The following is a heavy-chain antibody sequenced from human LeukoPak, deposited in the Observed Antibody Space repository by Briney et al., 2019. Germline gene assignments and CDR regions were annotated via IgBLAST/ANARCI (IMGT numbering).Heavy chain of an antibody. D-gene: IGHD3-22*01. CDR3: ARGAKYYYDPPVPFLL. J-gene: IGHJ4*02. CDR1: GGTFSSYA. CDR2: IIPIFGTA. Sequence: SVKVSCTASGGTFSSYAISWVRQAPGQGLEWMGGIIPIFGTANYAQKFQGRVTITADESTSTAYMELSSLRSEDTAVYYCARGAKYYYDPPVPFLLWGQGTLVTVSS. V-gene: IGHV1-69*13.